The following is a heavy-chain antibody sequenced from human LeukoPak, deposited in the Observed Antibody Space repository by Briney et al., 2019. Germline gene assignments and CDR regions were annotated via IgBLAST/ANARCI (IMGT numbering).Heavy chain of an antibody. D-gene: IGHD6-13*01. Sequence: GGSLRLSCAASGFTFSSYAMHWVRQAPGKGLEWVAVISYDGSNKYYADSVKGRFTISRDNSKNTLYLQMNSLRAEDTAVYYCAKGTAAAGTFWGQGTLVTVSS. V-gene: IGHV3-30*04. J-gene: IGHJ4*02. CDR1: GFTFSSYA. CDR2: ISYDGSNK. CDR3: AKGTAAAGTF.